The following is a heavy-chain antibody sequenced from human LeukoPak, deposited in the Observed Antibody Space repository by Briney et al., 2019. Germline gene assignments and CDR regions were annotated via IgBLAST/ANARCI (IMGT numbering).Heavy chain of an antibody. CDR2: IRSKAYGGTT. CDR3: TSYYDILTGYYPPRVDY. CDR1: GFTFSDYY. J-gene: IGHJ4*02. Sequence: GGSLRLSCAASGFTFSDYYMSWVRQAPGKGLEWVGFIRSKAYGGTTEYAASVKGRFTISRDDSKSIAYLQMNSLKTEDTAVYYCTSYYDILTGYYPPRVDYWGQGTLVTVSS. D-gene: IGHD3-9*01. V-gene: IGHV3-49*04.